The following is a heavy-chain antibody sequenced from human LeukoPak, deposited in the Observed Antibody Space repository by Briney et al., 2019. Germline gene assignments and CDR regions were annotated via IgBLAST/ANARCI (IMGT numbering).Heavy chain of an antibody. CDR3: ARETDLYAFDI. Sequence: SETLSLTCTVSGGSISSYYWSWIRQPPGKGLEWIGYIYYSGSTNYNPSLKSRVTISVDTSKNQFSLKLSSVTAADTAVYYCARETDLYAFDIWGQGTMVTVSS. CDR1: GGSISSYY. CDR2: IYYSGST. J-gene: IGHJ3*02. V-gene: IGHV4-59*01.